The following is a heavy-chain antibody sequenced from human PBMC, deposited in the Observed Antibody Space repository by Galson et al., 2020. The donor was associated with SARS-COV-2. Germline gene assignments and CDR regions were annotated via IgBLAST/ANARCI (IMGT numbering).Heavy chain of an antibody. Sequence: SVKVSCKASGCTFSSYSINWVRQAPGQGLEWMGWIIPSFGTANYAQKLQGRVTITTDKSTSTAYMELSSLRSEDTAVYYCATVGGFDYPFDYWGQGTLVPVSS. V-gene: IGHV1-69*05. CDR2: IIPSFGTA. CDR3: ATVGGFDYPFDY. J-gene: IGHJ4*02. CDR1: GCTFSSYS. D-gene: IGHD5-12*01.